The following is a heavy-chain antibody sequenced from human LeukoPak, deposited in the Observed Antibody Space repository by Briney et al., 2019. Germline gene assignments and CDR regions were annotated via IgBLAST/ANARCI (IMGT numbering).Heavy chain of an antibody. D-gene: IGHD6-13*01. Sequence: AGGSLRLSCVASGLSVRGSYMSWVRQAPGKGLEWVSVIYSGDRTYYADSVKGRFTISIDTSKNTLYLQMNNLRADDTAMYYCTRDLTGTTWSENDYWGQGALVTIS. CDR1: GLSVRGSY. CDR2: IYSGDRT. V-gene: IGHV3-53*01. J-gene: IGHJ4*02. CDR3: TRDLTGTTWSENDY.